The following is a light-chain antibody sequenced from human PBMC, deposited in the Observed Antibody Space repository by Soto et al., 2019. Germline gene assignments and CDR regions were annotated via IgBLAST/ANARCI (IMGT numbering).Light chain of an antibody. J-gene: IGKJ5*01. CDR2: GAS. Sequence: ERTPLSSTSSQSVSSSYLAWYQQKPGQAPRLLIYGASSRATGIPDRFSGSGSGTDFTLTICRLGTEAFALYYCQRYVDRSPVTLGRGTRLENK. V-gene: IGKV3-20*01. CDR3: QRYVDRSPVT. CDR1: QSVSSSY.